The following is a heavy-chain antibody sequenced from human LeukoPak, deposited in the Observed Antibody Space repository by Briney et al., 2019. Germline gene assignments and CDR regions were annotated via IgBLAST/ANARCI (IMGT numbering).Heavy chain of an antibody. CDR2: IYYTGCA. D-gene: IGHD6-19*01. Sequence: PSETLSLTCSVSVGFMGSDYWTWMRHPPGKGLEYIGYIYYTGCAIYNPSLKSRVTISVDTSKNQFSLKLSSVTAADTAVYFCAKYGNSGWVIDNWGQGTLVTVSS. CDR3: AKYGNSGWVIDN. CDR1: VGFMGSDY. V-gene: IGHV4-59*08. J-gene: IGHJ4*02.